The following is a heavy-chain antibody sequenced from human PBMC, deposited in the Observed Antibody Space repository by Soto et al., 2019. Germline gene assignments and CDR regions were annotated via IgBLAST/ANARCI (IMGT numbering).Heavy chain of an antibody. CDR2: ISYDGSDK. J-gene: IGHJ6*02. Sequence: GGSLRLSCAASGFTFSSYAMHWVRQAPGKGLEGVALISYDGSDKDYADSVKGRFTITRDNSKNTVYFQMNSLRVEDTAVYYCARARMQLWPNYYDDGLDVWGQGTTVTVSS. CDR1: GFTFSSYA. V-gene: IGHV3-30*14. CDR3: ARARMQLWPNYYDDGLDV. D-gene: IGHD5-18*01.